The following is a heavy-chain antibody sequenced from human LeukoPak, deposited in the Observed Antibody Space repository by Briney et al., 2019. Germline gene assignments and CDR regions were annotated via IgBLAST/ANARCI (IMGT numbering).Heavy chain of an antibody. Sequence: GSLRLSCAASGFTFSSYSMNRVPQAPGKGLEWVSSISSSSSYIYYADSVKGRFTISRDNAKNSLYLQMNSLRAEDTAVYHCARESTVTGGISYFDYWGQGTLVTVSS. J-gene: IGHJ4*02. D-gene: IGHD4-17*01. CDR3: ARESTVTGGISYFDY. CDR1: GFTFSSYS. V-gene: IGHV3-21*01. CDR2: ISSSSSYI.